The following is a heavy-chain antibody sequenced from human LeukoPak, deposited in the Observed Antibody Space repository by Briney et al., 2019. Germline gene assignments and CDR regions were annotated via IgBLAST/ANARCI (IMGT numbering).Heavy chain of an antibody. J-gene: IGHJ4*02. CDR1: GGSFSGYY. CDR3: ARERGYSGYVFDY. CDR2: INHSGST. D-gene: IGHD5-12*01. V-gene: IGHV4-34*01. Sequence: PSETLSLTCAVYGGSFSGYYWSWIRQPPGKGLEWIGEINHSGSTNYNPSLKSRVTISVDTSKNQFSLKLSSVTAADTAVYYCARERGYSGYVFDYWGQGTLVTVSS.